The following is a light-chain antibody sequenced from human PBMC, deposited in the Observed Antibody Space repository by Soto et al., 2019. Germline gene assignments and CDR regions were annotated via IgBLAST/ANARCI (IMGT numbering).Light chain of an antibody. CDR3: QQYTSSLNT. CDR2: GAS. Sequence: QYAGTRSLSPGEGASLSCRASETIRNNYLAWYQQKPGQAPRLLIYGASVRATGVPARFSGSGSGTDFALTISSLEPEDFAVYYCQQYTSSLNTFGQGTRLEI. V-gene: IGKV3-20*01. J-gene: IGKJ5*01. CDR1: ETIRNNY.